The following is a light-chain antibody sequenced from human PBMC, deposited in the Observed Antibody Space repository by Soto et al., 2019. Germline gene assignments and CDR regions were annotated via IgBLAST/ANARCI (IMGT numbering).Light chain of an antibody. CDR2: AAS. V-gene: IGKV1-39*01. Sequence: DIQMTQSPSTLSASLGDRVSTTCRASQTIGNYLIWYQHRPGKAPKVLIYAASNLKIGVPSRFSGSGSGTDFTLTISNLQPEDSATHYCQQSYAAPLTFGIGTKVAIK. J-gene: IGKJ2*01. CDR3: QQSYAAPLT. CDR1: QTIGNY.